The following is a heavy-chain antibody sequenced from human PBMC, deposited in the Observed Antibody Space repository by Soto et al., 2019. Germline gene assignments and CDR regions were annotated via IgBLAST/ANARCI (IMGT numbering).Heavy chain of an antibody. D-gene: IGHD6-13*01. CDR3: ARSASSSWYYYYYYGMDV. CDR2: MNPNSGNT. Sequence: GASVKVSCKASGYTFTSYDINWVRQATGQGLEWMGWMNPNSGNTGYAQKFQGRVTMTRNTSISTAYMEPSSLRSEDTAVYYCARSASSSWYYYYYYGMDVWGQGTTVTVSS. CDR1: GYTFTSYD. J-gene: IGHJ6*02. V-gene: IGHV1-8*01.